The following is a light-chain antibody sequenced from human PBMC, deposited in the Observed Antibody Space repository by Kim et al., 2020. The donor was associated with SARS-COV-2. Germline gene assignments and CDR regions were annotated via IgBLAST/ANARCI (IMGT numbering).Light chain of an antibody. CDR2: SAS. CDR3: LQHNSYPLT. Sequence: APVGDRLDNTCRASQGIIIFLAWLQQEPGRLPTRLLYSASTLHSGVPSRFSGSGSRTEFTLIISSLRPGDFATYFCLQHNSYPLTFGQGTKVDIK. V-gene: IGKV1-17*03. J-gene: IGKJ1*01. CDR1: QGIIIF.